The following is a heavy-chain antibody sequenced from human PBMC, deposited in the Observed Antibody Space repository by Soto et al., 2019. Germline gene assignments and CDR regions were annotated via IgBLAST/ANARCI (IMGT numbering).Heavy chain of an antibody. CDR3: ARDGGYCSGGSCYSGGGYYYYYMDV. CDR1: GFTFSSYS. CDR2: ISSSSSYI. Sequence: GGSLRLSCAASGFTFSSYSMNWVRQAPGKGLEWVSSISSSSSYIYYADSVKGRFTISRDNAKNSLYLQMNSLRAEDTAVYYCARDGGYCSGGSCYSGGGYYYYYMDVWGKGTTVTVSS. D-gene: IGHD2-15*01. V-gene: IGHV3-21*01. J-gene: IGHJ6*03.